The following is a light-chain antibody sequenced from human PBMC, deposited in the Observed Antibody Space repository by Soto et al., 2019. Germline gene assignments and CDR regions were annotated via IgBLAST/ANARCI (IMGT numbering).Light chain of an antibody. CDR2: WAS. CDR1: QSVLYGSDKKSY. Sequence: DIVMTQSTESLAVSLGERATINCKSSQSVLYGSDKKSYLAWYQQKPGQPPKLLIYWASTRESGVPDRFSGSGSGTDFTLTISSLQAEDVAVYYCQLYYNTPPYTFGQGTKLEIK. V-gene: IGKV4-1*01. CDR3: QLYYNTPPYT. J-gene: IGKJ2*01.